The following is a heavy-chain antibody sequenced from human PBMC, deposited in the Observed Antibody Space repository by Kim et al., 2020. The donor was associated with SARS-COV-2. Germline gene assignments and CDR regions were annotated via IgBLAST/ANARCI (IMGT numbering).Heavy chain of an antibody. Sequence: GGSLRLSCAASGFTFSSYSMNWVRQAPGKGLEWVSSISSSSSYIYYADSVKGRFTISRDNAKNSLYLQMNSLRAEDTAVYYCATMHYNDGSGYLPVWYFDYWGQGTLVTVSS. D-gene: IGHD3-22*01. CDR1: GFTFSSYS. CDR2: ISSSSSYI. V-gene: IGHV3-21*01. CDR3: ATMHYNDGSGYLPVWYFDY. J-gene: IGHJ4*02.